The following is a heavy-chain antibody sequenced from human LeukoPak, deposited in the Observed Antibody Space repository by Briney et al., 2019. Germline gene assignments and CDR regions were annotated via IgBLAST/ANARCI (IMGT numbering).Heavy chain of an antibody. CDR1: GYSFSSYG. J-gene: IGHJ5*02. Sequence: ASVKVSCKASGYSFSSYGITWVRQAPGQGLEWVGWISAYNDNTKYAQKFQDRVITTRDTSTSTAYMELTRLTSDDTAVYYCARVRLPIVGTIGWFDLWGRGTPVTVSS. CDR3: ARVRLPIVGTIGWFDL. D-gene: IGHD5-12*01. CDR2: ISAYNDNT. V-gene: IGHV1-18*01.